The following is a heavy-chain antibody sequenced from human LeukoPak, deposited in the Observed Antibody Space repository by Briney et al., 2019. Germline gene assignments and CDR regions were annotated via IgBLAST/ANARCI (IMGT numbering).Heavy chain of an antibody. Sequence: SETLSLTCTVSGGSISSSSYYWGWIRQPPGKGLEWIGSIYYSGSTYYNPSLKSRVTISVDTSKNQFSLKLSSVTAADTAVYYCARVVTGDVWAKGPRSPSPQ. CDR2: IYYSGST. CDR1: GGSISSSSYY. V-gene: IGHV4-39*07. J-gene: IGHJ6*04. D-gene: IGHD2-21*02. CDR3: ARVVTGDV.